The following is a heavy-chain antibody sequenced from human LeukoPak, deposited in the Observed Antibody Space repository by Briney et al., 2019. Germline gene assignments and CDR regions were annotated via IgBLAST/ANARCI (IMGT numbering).Heavy chain of an antibody. D-gene: IGHD6-13*01. J-gene: IGHJ4*02. Sequence: PSETLSLTCTVSGGSISSSSYYWGWIRQPPGKGLEWIGSIYYSGSTYYNPSLKSRVTISVDTSKNQFSLKLSSVTAADTAVYYXXXXXSSSWRPPAFDYWGQGTLVTVSS. CDR3: XXXXSSSWRPPAFDY. CDR1: GGSISSSSYY. CDR2: IYYSGST. V-gene: IGHV4-39*01.